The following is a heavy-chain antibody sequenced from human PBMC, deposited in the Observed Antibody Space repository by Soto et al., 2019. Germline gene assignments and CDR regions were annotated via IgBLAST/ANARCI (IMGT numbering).Heavy chain of an antibody. J-gene: IGHJ4*02. CDR2: IKQDGSEK. CDR1: GFTFSSYW. V-gene: IGHV3-7*03. CDR3: ARDQGGSYELFDY. D-gene: IGHD1-26*01. Sequence: EVQLVESGGGLVQPGGSLRLSCAASGFTFSSYWMSWVRQAPGKGLEWVANIKQDGSEKYYVDSVKGRFTISRDNAKNSLYLQMNSLRAEDTAVYYCARDQGGSYELFDYWGQGTLVTVSS.